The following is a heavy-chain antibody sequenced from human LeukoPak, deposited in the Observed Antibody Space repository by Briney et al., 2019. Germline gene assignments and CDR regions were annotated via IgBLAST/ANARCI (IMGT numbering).Heavy chain of an antibody. CDR2: IYTSGST. CDR1: GGSISSYY. V-gene: IGHV4-4*07. Sequence: PSETLSLTCTVSGGSISSYYWGWIRQPAGKGLEWIGRIYTSGSTNYNPSLKSRVTMSVDTSKNQFSLKLSSVTAADTAVYYCARDAYSSSWYRDDAFDIWGQGTMVTVSS. J-gene: IGHJ3*02. D-gene: IGHD6-13*01. CDR3: ARDAYSSSWYRDDAFDI.